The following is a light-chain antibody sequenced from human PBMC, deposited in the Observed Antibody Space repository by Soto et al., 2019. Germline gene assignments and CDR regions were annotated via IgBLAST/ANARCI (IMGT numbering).Light chain of an antibody. V-gene: IGLV2-14*01. CDR1: SSDVGGYNY. J-gene: IGLJ1*01. Sequence: QSALTQPASVSGSPGQSITISCTGTSSDVGGYNYVSWYQQHPGKAPKFMIYDVSNRPSGVSNRFSGSKSGNTASLTISGLQADDEADYYCCSYTTSNTRQIVFGTGPKVTVL. CDR3: CSYTTSNTRQIV. CDR2: DVS.